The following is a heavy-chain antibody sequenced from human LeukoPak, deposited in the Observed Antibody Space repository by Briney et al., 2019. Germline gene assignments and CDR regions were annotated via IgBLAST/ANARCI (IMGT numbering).Heavy chain of an antibody. CDR1: GFTFSSYA. D-gene: IGHD3-22*01. V-gene: IGHV3-48*04. J-gene: IGHJ4*02. CDR3: ARTYYYDSSGYYKY. Sequence: HPGGSLRLSCAASGFTFSSYAMSWVRQAPGKGLEWVSYISSSGSTIYYADSVKGRFTISRDNAKNSLYLQMNSLRAEDTAVYYCARTYYYDSSGYYKYWGQGTLVTVSS. CDR2: ISSSGSTI.